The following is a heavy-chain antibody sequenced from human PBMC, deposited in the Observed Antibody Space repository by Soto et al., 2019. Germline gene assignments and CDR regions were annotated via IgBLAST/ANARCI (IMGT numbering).Heavy chain of an antibody. CDR3: ARTIMDYGEYDYGMDV. D-gene: IGHD4-17*01. Sequence: QVQLVQSGAEVKKPGSSVKVSCKASGGTFSSYAISWVRQAPGQGLEWMGGIIPIFGTANYAQKFQGRVTITADESTTTAYMELSSLRTEATAVYYCARTIMDYGEYDYGMDVWGQGTTVTVSS. CDR2: IIPIFGTA. V-gene: IGHV1-69*01. CDR1: GGTFSSYA. J-gene: IGHJ6*02.